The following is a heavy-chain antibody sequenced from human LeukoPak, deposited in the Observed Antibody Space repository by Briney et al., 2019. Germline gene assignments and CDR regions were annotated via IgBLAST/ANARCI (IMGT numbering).Heavy chain of an antibody. V-gene: IGHV1-58*01. CDR1: GFTFTSSA. D-gene: IGHD3-22*01. J-gene: IGHJ4*02. CDR2: IVVGSGNT. Sequence: SVKVSCKASGFTFTSSAVQWVRQARGQRLEWIGWIVVGSGNTNYAQKFQERVTITRDMSTSTAYMELSRLRSDDTAVYYCARGNDYYDSSGHGPLDYWGQGTLVTVSS. CDR3: ARGNDYYDSSGHGPLDY.